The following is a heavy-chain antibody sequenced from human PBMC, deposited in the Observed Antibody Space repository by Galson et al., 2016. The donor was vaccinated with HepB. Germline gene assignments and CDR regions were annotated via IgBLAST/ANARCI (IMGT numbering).Heavy chain of an antibody. CDR2: IWNDGSYK. CDR3: AREGTTIAVAATAFDY. CDR1: GFTFSMYW. D-gene: IGHD6-19*01. Sequence: SLRLSCAASGFTFSMYWMSWVRQAPGKGLEWVALIWNDGSYKNYADSVKGRFTISRDNSKNALSLQMNSLRAEDTAVYYCAREGTTIAVAATAFDYWGQGTLVTVSS. V-gene: IGHV3-33*07. J-gene: IGHJ4*02.